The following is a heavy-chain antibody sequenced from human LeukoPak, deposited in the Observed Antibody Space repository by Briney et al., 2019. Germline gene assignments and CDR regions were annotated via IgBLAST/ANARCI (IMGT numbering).Heavy chain of an antibody. D-gene: IGHD3-3*01. CDR2: ISYDGSNK. Sequence: GGSLRLSCAASGFTFSSYAMHWVRQAPGKGLEWVAVISYDGSNKYYADSVKGRFTISRDNSKNTLYLQMNSLRAEDTAVYYCARDGGVGLRFLEWLSTYYYYYGMDVWGQGTTVTVSS. J-gene: IGHJ6*02. V-gene: IGHV3-30*04. CDR1: GFTFSSYA. CDR3: ARDGGVGLRFLEWLSTYYYYYGMDV.